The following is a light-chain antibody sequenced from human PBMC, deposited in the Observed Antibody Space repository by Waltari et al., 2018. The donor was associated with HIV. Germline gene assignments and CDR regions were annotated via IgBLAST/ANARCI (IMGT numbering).Light chain of an antibody. Sequence: SSELTQPPSVSVSPGSTARITCSGVALPKQSAYWYQQKPGQAPVLVIYKDNERPSGIPERFSGSSSGTTVTLTISGVQTEDEADYYCQSADSSGTYPDVFGTGTKVTVL. CDR1: ALPKQS. CDR3: QSADSSGTYPDV. V-gene: IGLV3-25*03. J-gene: IGLJ1*01. CDR2: KDN.